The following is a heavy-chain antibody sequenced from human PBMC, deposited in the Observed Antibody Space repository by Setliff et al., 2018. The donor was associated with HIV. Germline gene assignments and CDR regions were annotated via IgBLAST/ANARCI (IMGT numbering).Heavy chain of an antibody. V-gene: IGHV3-11*04. CDR1: GFTFSDYY. J-gene: IGHJ4*02. Sequence: GGSLRLSCAASGFTFSDYYMSWIRQAPGKGLEWVSYISSSGDTKYYTDSVKGRFTISRDNAKNSLYLQMNSLRAEDTAVYYCARYYGDYDSPFDYWGQGTQVTVSS. CDR3: ARYYGDYDSPFDY. D-gene: IGHD4-17*01. CDR2: ISSSGDTK.